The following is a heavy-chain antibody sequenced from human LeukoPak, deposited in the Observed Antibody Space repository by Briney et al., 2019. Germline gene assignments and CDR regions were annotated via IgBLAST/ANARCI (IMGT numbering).Heavy chain of an antibody. CDR1: GPSVTSGGFY. V-gene: IGHV4-39*01. CDR3: ARHSGSGSLSPPFDP. J-gene: IGHJ5*02. Sequence: SDPLSPPRRVSGPSVTSGGFYWRWPRQPPGKGLEWIATVYYTGRSYSNLSLSLPIHICIGTSKNQSPLSLRSLIATDAAVDYWARHSGSGSLSPPFDPWGQGTLVTVSS. D-gene: IGHD3-10*01. CDR2: VYYTGRS.